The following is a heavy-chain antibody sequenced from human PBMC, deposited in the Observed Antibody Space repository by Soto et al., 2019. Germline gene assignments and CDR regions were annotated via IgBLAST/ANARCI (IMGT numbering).Heavy chain of an antibody. V-gene: IGHV3-43*01. CDR1: GFTFYDYT. CDR3: AKALYSSSSVGEGYYYYYGMDV. D-gene: IGHD6-6*01. J-gene: IGHJ6*02. Sequence: GSLRLSCAASGFTFYDYTMHCVRQSALKCLEWVSLISWDGGSTYYADSVKGRFTISRDNSKNSLYLQMNSLRTEDTALYYCAKALYSSSSVGEGYYYYYGMDVWGQGTTVTSP. CDR2: ISWDGGST.